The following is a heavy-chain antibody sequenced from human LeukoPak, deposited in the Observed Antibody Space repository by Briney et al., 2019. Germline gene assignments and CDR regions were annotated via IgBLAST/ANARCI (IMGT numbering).Heavy chain of an antibody. J-gene: IGHJ4*02. Sequence: SQTLSLTCTVSGGSISSGGYYWSWIRQHPGKGLEWIGYIYYSGSTYYNPSLKSRVTISVDTPKNQFSLKLSSVTAADTAVYYCATERTGYDFIFWGQGTLVTVSS. D-gene: IGHD5-12*01. CDR3: ATERTGYDFIF. CDR2: IYYSGST. CDR1: GGSISSGGYY. V-gene: IGHV4-31*03.